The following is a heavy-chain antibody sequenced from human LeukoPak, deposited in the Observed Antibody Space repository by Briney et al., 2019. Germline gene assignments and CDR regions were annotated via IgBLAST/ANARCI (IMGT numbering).Heavy chain of an antibody. J-gene: IGHJ3*02. Sequence: SETLSLTCAVSGYSISSGYYWGWIRQPPGKGLEWIGSIYHSGSTYYNPSLKSRVTISVDTSKNQFSLKLSSVTAADTAVYYCARPGYYDFWSGYRDAFDIWGQGTMVTVSS. CDR1: GYSISSGYY. V-gene: IGHV4-38-2*01. CDR3: ARPGYYDFWSGYRDAFDI. CDR2: IYHSGST. D-gene: IGHD3-3*01.